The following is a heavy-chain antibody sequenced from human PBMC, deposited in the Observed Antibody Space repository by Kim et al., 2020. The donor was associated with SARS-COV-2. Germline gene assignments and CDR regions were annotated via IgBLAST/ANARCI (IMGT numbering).Heavy chain of an antibody. CDR1: GFTFSSYS. CDR3: ARVGEQMLYYYYYMDV. CDR2: ISSSSSYI. Sequence: GGSLRLSCAASGFTFSSYSMNWVRQAPGKGLEWVSSISSSSSYIYYADSVKGRFTISRDNAKNSLYLQMNSLRAEDTAGYYCARVGEQMLYYYYYMDVWGKGTTVTVSS. J-gene: IGHJ6*03. V-gene: IGHV3-21*01. D-gene: IGHD2-8*01.